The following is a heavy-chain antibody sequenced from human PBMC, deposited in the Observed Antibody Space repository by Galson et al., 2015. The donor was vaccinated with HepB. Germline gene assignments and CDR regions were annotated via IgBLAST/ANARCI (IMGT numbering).Heavy chain of an antibody. V-gene: IGHV1-46*01. D-gene: IGHD6-13*01. CDR2: INPSAGTT. J-gene: IGHJ5*02. CDR1: GYTFTSDY. Sequence: SVKVSCKASGYTFTSDYMHWVRQTPGQGLEWMGIINPSAGTTSYAQQFQGRVTMTRDTSTKTFYMELSSLRLEDTAVYYCARDRSSSWYNGWFDPWGQGTLVTVSS. CDR3: ARDRSSSWYNGWFDP.